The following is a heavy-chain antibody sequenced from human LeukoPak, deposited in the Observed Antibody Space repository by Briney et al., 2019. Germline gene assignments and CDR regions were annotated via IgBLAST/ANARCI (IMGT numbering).Heavy chain of an antibody. CDR3: ARAVSEEYYFDY. J-gene: IGHJ4*02. CDR2: MNPNSGNT. D-gene: IGHD2-8*01. CDR1: GYTFTSYD. V-gene: IGHV1-8*01. Sequence: ASVKVSCKASGYTFTSYDINWVRQATGQGLEWMGWMNPNSGNTGYAQKFQGRVTMTRDTSTSTVYMELSSLRSEDTAVYYCARAVSEEYYFDYWGQGTLVTVSS.